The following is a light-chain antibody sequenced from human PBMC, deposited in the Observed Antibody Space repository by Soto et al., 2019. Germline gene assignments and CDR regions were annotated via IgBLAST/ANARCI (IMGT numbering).Light chain of an antibody. J-gene: IGKJ3*01. CDR3: EQLNSYPPFT. CDR1: QGISIA. Sequence: ALQLTQSPSSLSASVGDRVTITCRASQGISIALAWYQQNPGKAPKLLIYDASSLVSGVPSRFSGSSSGPDFTLTVSSLQPEDFATFYCEQLNSYPPFTFGPGTKVDIK. CDR2: DAS. V-gene: IGKV1-13*02.